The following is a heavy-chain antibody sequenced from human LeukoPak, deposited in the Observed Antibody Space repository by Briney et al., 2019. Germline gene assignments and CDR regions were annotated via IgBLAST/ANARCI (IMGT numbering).Heavy chain of an antibody. CDR1: GGSISSSSYY. CDR2: MHYSGST. D-gene: IGHD2-2*01. CDR3: ARRVSSTSWFDY. J-gene: IGHJ4*02. V-gene: IGHV4-39*01. Sequence: PSETLSLTCTVSGGSISSSSYYWVRIRQPPGKGLEWIGNMHYSGSTYYNPSLKSRVAISVDTSKNQFSLKLSSVTAADTAVYYCARRVSSTSWFDYWGQGTVVTASS.